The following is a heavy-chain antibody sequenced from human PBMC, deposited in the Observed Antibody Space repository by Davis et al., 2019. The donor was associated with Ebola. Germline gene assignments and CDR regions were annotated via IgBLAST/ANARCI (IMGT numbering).Heavy chain of an antibody. V-gene: IGHV1-8*02. Sequence: ASVKVSCKASGYTFTTYDINWVRQAPGQRLEWMGWMNPNSGNTGYAQKFQGRVTMTRDTSTSTVYMELSSLRSEDTAVYYCARGSQAAAGQNDYWGQGTLVTVSS. D-gene: IGHD6-13*01. CDR3: ARGSQAAAGQNDY. CDR1: GYTFTTYD. CDR2: MNPNSGNT. J-gene: IGHJ4*02.